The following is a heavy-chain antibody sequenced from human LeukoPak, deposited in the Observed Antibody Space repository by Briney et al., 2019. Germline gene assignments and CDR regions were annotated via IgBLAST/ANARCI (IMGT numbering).Heavy chain of an antibody. D-gene: IGHD2-2*01. CDR2: INQSGST. CDR3: ARDSRYCVTTSCSRGIGYMDV. CDR1: GFTFSSYA. V-gene: IGHV4-34*01. J-gene: IGHJ6*03. Sequence: LRLSCAASGFTFSSYAMHWVRQAPGKGLEWIGEINQSGSTNYNPSLNSRITISVDTSKNQFSLQLSSVTAADTAVYYCARDSRYCVTTSCSRGIGYMDVWGKGTTVTVSS.